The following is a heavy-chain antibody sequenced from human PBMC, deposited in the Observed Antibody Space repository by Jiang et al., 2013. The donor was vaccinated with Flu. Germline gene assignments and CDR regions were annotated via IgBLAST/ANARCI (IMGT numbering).Heavy chain of an antibody. Sequence: ETLSLTCTVSWWLHQAGSSYVLGLDPPGPREGAGVDWEYLLYGSTYYNPSLKSRVTISVDTSKNQFSLKLSSVTAADTAVYYCARLSPDYGDYPVPLFDYWGQGTLVTVSS. CDR1: WLHQAGSSYV. D-gene: IGHD4-17*01. CDR2: LLYGST. V-gene: IGHV4-39*01. J-gene: IGHJ4*02. CDR3: ARLSPDYGDYPVPLFDY.